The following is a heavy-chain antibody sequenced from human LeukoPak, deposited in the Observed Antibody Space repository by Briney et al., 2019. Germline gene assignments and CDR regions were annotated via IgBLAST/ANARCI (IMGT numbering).Heavy chain of an antibody. Sequence: PGGSLRLSCAASGFTFSSYAVSWVRQAPGKGLEWVSTISGSGGSTYYADSEKGRFTISRDNSKNTLYLQMNSLRAEDTAVYYCARGSVVTAPFDYWGQGTLVTVSS. CDR3: ARGSVVTAPFDY. J-gene: IGHJ4*02. CDR1: GFTFSSYA. CDR2: ISGSGGST. V-gene: IGHV3-23*01. D-gene: IGHD2-21*02.